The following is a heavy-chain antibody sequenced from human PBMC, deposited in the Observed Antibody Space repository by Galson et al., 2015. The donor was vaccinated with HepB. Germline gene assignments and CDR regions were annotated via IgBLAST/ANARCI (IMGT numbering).Heavy chain of an antibody. V-gene: IGHV3-23*01. D-gene: IGHD3-10*01. CDR3: ARDRTTLIRGGLLTGAGILNWFDR. Sequence: SLRLSCAASGFSFRSYAMSWVRQAPGKGLEWVSSINGGGDNTYYADSVKGRFTISRDNSKNTLYLQMNSLRAEDAAVYYCARDRTTLIRGGLLTGAGILNWFDRWGQGTLVTVSS. J-gene: IGHJ5*02. CDR2: INGGGDNT. CDR1: GFSFRSYA.